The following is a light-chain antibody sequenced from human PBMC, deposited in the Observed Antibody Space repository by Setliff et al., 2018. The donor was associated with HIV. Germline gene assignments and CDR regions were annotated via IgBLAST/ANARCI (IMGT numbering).Light chain of an antibody. CDR1: SNDVGRYDL. V-gene: IGLV2-23*01. CDR3: CSNTGSNTFV. J-gene: IGLJ1*01. Sequence: QSALTQPASVSGSPGQSITISCTGTSNDVGRYDLVSWYQQHPARAPKLIIYQATRRPSGVSNRFSGSKSGNVASLTISGLQAEDEADYYYCSNTGSNTFVFGTGAKAPS. CDR2: QAT.